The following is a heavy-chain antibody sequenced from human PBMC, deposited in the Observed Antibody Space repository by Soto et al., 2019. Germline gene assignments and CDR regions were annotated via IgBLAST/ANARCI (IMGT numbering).Heavy chain of an antibody. J-gene: IGHJ3*02. CDR2: FDPSGVAT. Sequence: QVQLVQSGAEVKKPGASVKVSCKASGYTFTSYFIHWVRQAPGQGLEWMGVFDPSGVATNSAQKFQGRLTMTRDTSTSTVYMDLTSLGSDDTALYYCARVSRGAFDILGQGTLVTVSS. CDR1: GYTFTSYF. CDR3: ARVSRGAFDI. V-gene: IGHV1-46*01.